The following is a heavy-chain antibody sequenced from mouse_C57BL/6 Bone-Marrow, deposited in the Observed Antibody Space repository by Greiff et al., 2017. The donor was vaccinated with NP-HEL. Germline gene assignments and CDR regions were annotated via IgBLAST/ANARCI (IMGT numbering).Heavy chain of an antibody. CDR3: ARGGLLLRFFDY. V-gene: IGHV1-81*01. CDR2: IYPRSGNT. D-gene: IGHD1-1*01. CDR1: GYTFTSYG. Sequence: QVQLKQSGAELARPGASVKLSCKASGYTFTSYGISWVKQRTGQGLEWIGEIYPRSGNTYYNEKFKGKATLTADKSSSTAYMELRSLTSEDSAVYFCARGGLLLRFFDYWGQGTTLTVSS. J-gene: IGHJ2*01.